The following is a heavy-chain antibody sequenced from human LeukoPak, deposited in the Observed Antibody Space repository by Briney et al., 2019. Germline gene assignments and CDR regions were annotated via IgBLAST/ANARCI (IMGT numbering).Heavy chain of an antibody. CDR1: GFTFSSYG. Sequence: GGSLRLSCAASGFTFSSYGMHWVRQAPGKGLEWVAVISYDGSNKYYADSVKGRFTISRDNSKNTLYLQMNSLRAEDTAVYYCAKDVGLAVAIFYYYGMGVWGQGTTVTVSS. V-gene: IGHV3-30*18. D-gene: IGHD6-19*01. CDR3: AKDVGLAVAIFYYYGMGV. CDR2: ISYDGSNK. J-gene: IGHJ6*02.